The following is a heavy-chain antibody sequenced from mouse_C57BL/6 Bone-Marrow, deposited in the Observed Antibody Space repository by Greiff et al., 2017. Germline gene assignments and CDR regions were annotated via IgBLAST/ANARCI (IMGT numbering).Heavy chain of an antibody. CDR2: IWGDGST. J-gene: IGHJ1*03. Sequence: QVQLQESGPGLVAPSQSLSITCTVSGFSLTSYGVSWVRQPPGQGLEWLGVIWGDGSTNYPSALISKLSISKDNSKSQVLLKLNSLQTDDTATYYCASTMVTTQDWYCDVGGTGTTVTVSS. CDR1: GFSLTSYG. V-gene: IGHV2-3*01. CDR3: ASTMVTTQDWYCDV. D-gene: IGHD2-2*01.